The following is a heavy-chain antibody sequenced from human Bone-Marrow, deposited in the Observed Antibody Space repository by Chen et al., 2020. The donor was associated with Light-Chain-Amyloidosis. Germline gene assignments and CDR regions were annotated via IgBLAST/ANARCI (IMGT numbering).Heavy chain of an antibody. CDR1: GVTFDHHE. V-gene: IGHV3-48*03. J-gene: IGHJ4*02. CDR3: ASLHDYNTYHLPFDY. CDR2: ISSDSRSI. D-gene: IGHD4-4*01. Sequence: EVQLVESGGGLVQPGGSLRLSCAASGVTFDHHEMNWVRQVPGGGLEWVSYISSDSRSIYYADSVKGRFTISRDNAKNSLYLQMNSLRAEDTAVYYCASLHDYNTYHLPFDYWGQGTLVTVSS.